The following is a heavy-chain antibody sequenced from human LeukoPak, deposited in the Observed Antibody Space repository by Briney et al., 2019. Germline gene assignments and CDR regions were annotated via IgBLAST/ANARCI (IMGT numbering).Heavy chain of an antibody. CDR3: AKETGYSGYDYGDY. CDR2: ISGSGGST. V-gene: IGHV3-23*01. CDR1: GFTFSSYG. Sequence: WGSLRLPCAASGFTFSSYGLSWVRKAPGTGLEWVSGISGSGGSTYYAAAVKGRFTISRDNSKNTLYLQMNSLRAEDTVVYYCAKETGYSGYDYGDYLGQGTLVTVSS. D-gene: IGHD5-12*01. J-gene: IGHJ4*02.